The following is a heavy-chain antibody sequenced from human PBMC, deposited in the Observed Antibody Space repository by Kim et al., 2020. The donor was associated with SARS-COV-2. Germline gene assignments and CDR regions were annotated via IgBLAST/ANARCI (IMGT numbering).Heavy chain of an antibody. D-gene: IGHD3-22*01. Sequence: SETLSLTCAVSGGSISSSNWWSWVRQPPGKGLEWIGEIYHSGSTNYNPSLKSRVTISVDKSKNQFSLKLSSVTAADTAVYYCARGRGYDSSGYYSTLLYGMDVWGQGTTVTVSS. J-gene: IGHJ6*02. V-gene: IGHV4-4*02. CDR1: GGSISSSNW. CDR3: ARGRGYDSSGYYSTLLYGMDV. CDR2: IYHSGST.